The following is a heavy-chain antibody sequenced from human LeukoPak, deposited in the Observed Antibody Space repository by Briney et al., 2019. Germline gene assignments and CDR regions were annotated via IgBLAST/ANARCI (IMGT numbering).Heavy chain of an antibody. V-gene: IGHV4-39*01. Sequence: PSETLSLTCTVSGGSISRSPYYWGWIRQPPGKGLEWIGSIYYSGSTYYNTSLKSRATLSVDTSKNQISLKLSSVTAADTAVYYCAKSPAVWGSYRYLYGNYWGQGTLVTVSS. CDR2: IYYSGST. J-gene: IGHJ4*02. D-gene: IGHD3-16*02. CDR1: GGSISRSPYY. CDR3: AKSPAVWGSYRYLYGNY.